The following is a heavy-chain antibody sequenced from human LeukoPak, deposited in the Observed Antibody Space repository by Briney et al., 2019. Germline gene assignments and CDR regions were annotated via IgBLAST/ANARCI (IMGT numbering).Heavy chain of an antibody. D-gene: IGHD4/OR15-4a*01. V-gene: IGHV3-53*01. CDR3: ARRAGAYSHPYDY. CDR1: GFTVSSNS. CDR2: IYSGTI. Sequence: PGGSLRLSCTVSGFTVSSNSMSWVRQAPGKGLEWVSFIYSGTIHYSDSVEGRFTISRDNSKNTLYLQMNSLRAEDTAVYYCARRAGAYSHPYDYWGQGTLVTVSS. J-gene: IGHJ4*02.